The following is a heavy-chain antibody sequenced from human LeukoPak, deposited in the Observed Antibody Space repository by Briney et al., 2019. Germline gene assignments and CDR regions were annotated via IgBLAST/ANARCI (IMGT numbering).Heavy chain of an antibody. CDR1: GFTFSSYS. D-gene: IGHD7-27*01. V-gene: IGHV3-48*01. CDR3: ARIHKLGILAHFDY. J-gene: IGHJ4*02. Sequence: GGSLRLSCAASGFTFSSYSMNWVRQGPGKGLEWVSYISSSSSIIYYADSVKGRFTISRDNAKNSLYLQMNSLRAEDTAVYYCARIHKLGILAHFDYWGQGTLVTVSS. CDR2: ISSSSSII.